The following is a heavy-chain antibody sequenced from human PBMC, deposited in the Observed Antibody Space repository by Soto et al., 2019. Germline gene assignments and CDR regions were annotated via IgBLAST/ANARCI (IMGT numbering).Heavy chain of an antibody. J-gene: IGHJ6*03. Sequence: SETLSLTCSFSGDSVTSHYFTWIRQSPEKGLEWIGYMHYTGFSHYNPSLKSRLTISVDKSKNQFTPQLTSVTVADTAVYYCARHTLYFGEMVYYYYYMDVWGKGTTVTVSS. CDR2: MHYTGFS. CDR3: ARHTLYFGEMVYYYYYMDV. D-gene: IGHD3-10*01. CDR1: GDSVTSHY. V-gene: IGHV4-59*08.